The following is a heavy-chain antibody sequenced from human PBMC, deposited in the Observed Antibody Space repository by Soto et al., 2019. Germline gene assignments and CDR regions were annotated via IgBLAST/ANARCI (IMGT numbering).Heavy chain of an antibody. J-gene: IGHJ6*02. CDR2: IGTAGDT. D-gene: IGHD1-1*01. V-gene: IGHV3-13*01. CDR1: GFTFSSYD. CDR3: ARERTANYYYGMDV. Sequence: GGSLRLSCVAFGFTFSSYDMHWVRQATGKDLEWVSVIGTAGDTDYPGSVKGRFIISRENAKNSLYLQMNSLRAEDTAVYYCARERTANYYYGMDVCAQGTTVTVSS.